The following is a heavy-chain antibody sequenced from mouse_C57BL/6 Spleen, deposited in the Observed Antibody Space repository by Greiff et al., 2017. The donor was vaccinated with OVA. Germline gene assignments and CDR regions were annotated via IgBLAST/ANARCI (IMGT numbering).Heavy chain of an antibody. CDR3: AKLERKYDYAMDY. CDR2: IRHKANGYTT. Sequence: EVKLQESGGGLVQPGGSLSLSCAASGFTFTDYYMSWVRQPPGKALEWLGFIRHKANGYTTEYSASVKGRFTISRDNSQRLLYLQMNTLRAEDSATYYCAKLERKYDYAMDYWGQGTSVTVSS. CDR1: GFTFTDYY. D-gene: IGHD5-1-1*01. V-gene: IGHV7-3*01. J-gene: IGHJ4*01.